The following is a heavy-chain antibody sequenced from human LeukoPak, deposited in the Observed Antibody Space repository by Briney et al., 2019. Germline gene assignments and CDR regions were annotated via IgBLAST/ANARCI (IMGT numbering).Heavy chain of an antibody. CDR1: GFNFSSYA. V-gene: IGHV3-23*01. Sequence: PGGSLRLSCAASGFNFSSYAMSWVRQAPGKGLEWVSAISGSGGSTYYADSVKGRFTISRDNSKNTLYLQMNSLRAEDTAVYYCAKDPRSAANYYYYYMDVWAKGPRSPSP. CDR3: AKDPRSAANYYYYYMDV. CDR2: ISGSGGST. D-gene: IGHD2-2*01. J-gene: IGHJ6*03.